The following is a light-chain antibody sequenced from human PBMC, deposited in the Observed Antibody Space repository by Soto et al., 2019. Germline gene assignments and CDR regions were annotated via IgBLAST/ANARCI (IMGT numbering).Light chain of an antibody. CDR2: GAS. Sequence: EIVLTQSPGTLSLSPGERATLSCRASQSVSSSYFAWYQQKPGQAPRLLIYGASSRATGIPDRFSGSGSGTDFTLIIIRLEPEDFAVYYCQQYGSSPYTFGQGTKLEIK. CDR3: QQYGSSPYT. J-gene: IGKJ2*01. V-gene: IGKV3-20*01. CDR1: QSVSSSY.